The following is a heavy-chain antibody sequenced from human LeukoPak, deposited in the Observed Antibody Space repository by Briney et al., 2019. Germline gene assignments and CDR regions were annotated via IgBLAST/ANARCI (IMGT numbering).Heavy chain of an antibody. Sequence: GGSLRLSCSASGFTFSSYAMSWVRQAPGKGLEWVSAISGSGGSTYYADAVKGRFTTSRDNSKNTLYLQMNSLRAEDTAVYYCAKDGCSSTSCYSWRYYYYGMDVWGQGNTVTVSS. J-gene: IGHJ6*02. CDR2: ISGSGGST. V-gene: IGHV3-23*01. CDR3: AKDGCSSTSCYSWRYYYYGMDV. CDR1: GFTFSSYA. D-gene: IGHD2-2*02.